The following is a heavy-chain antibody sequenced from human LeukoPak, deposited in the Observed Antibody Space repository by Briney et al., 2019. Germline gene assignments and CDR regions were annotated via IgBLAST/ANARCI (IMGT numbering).Heavy chain of an antibody. CDR2: IIPIFGTA. J-gene: IGHJ5*02. CDR1: GGTFSSYA. D-gene: IGHD3-10*01. Sequence: SVKVSCKASGGTFSSYAISWVRQAPGQGLECMGGIIPIFGTANYAQKFQGRVTITTDESTSTAYMELSSLRSEDTAVYYCAGVVSGSGSWITPNWFDPWGQGTLVTVSS. V-gene: IGHV1-69*05. CDR3: AGVVSGSGSWITPNWFDP.